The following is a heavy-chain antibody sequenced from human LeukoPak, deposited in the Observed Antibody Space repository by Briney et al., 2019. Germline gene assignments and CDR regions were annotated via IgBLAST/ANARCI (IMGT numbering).Heavy chain of an antibody. D-gene: IGHD2-2*01. Sequence: AGGPLRLSRAASGFTFSDYYMSWIRQPPGKGLEWVSYISSSGSTIYYADSVKGRFTISRDNAKNSLYLQMNSLRAEDTAVYYCARERRGYCSSTSCSWFDPWGQGTLVTVSS. V-gene: IGHV3-11*04. J-gene: IGHJ5*02. CDR2: ISSSGSTI. CDR1: GFTFSDYY. CDR3: ARERRGYCSSTSCSWFDP.